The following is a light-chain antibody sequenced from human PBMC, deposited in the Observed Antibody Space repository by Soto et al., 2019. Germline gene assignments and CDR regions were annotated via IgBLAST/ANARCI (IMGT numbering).Light chain of an antibody. CDR2: EVS. Sequence: QSALTQPPSASGSPGQSVTISCTGTSSDVGGYNYVSWYQQHPGKAPKLTIYEVSKRPSGVPDRFSGSKSGNTASLTVSGLQAEDEADDYCSSYAGSNNSYVFGTGTKLTVL. J-gene: IGLJ1*01. V-gene: IGLV2-8*01. CDR3: SSYAGSNNSYV. CDR1: SSDVGGYNY.